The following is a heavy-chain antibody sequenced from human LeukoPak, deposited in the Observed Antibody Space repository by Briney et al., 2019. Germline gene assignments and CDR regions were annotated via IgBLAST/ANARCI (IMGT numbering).Heavy chain of an antibody. CDR1: GGSFSGYY. J-gene: IGHJ4*02. CDR2: INRSGTT. CDR3: ASGVVPAVSHY. V-gene: IGHV4-34*01. Sequence: SETLSLTCAVYGGSFSGYYWSWIRQPPGEGLEWIGEINRSGTTKYNPSLKSRVTISVDTSKNQFSLKLSSVTAADTAVYYCASGVVPAVSHYWGQGTLVTVSS. D-gene: IGHD2-2*01.